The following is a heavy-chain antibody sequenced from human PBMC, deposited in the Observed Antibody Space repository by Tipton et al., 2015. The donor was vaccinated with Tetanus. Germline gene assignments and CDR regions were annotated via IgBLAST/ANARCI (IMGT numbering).Heavy chain of an antibody. J-gene: IGHJ4*02. CDR1: GGSVNSGSYY. D-gene: IGHD2/OR15-2a*01. Sequence: TLSLTCTVSGGSVNSGSYYWSWIRQPPGKGLEWIGYIYQSGSTSYSPSLESRVTISLETSKNQVSLRLSSVTAADTAVYYCAKFSRFPPTQSFYFDYWGQGILVTVSS. CDR2: IYQSGST. V-gene: IGHV4-61*01. CDR3: AKFSRFPPTQSFYFDY.